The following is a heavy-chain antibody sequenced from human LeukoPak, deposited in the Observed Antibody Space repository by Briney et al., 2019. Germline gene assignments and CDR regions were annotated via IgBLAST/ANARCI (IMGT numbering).Heavy chain of an antibody. CDR2: ISYDGSNK. J-gene: IGHJ3*02. V-gene: IGHV3-30*18. CDR3: AKGDWYGAFDI. CDR1: GFSLSNYG. D-gene: IGHD3/OR15-3a*01. Sequence: PRGSLRLSCAASGFSLSNYGTHWVRQAPGKGLEWVAVISYDGSNKYYADSVKGRFTISRDNSKNTLYLQMNSLRAEDTAVYYCAKGDWYGAFDIWGQGTMVTVSS.